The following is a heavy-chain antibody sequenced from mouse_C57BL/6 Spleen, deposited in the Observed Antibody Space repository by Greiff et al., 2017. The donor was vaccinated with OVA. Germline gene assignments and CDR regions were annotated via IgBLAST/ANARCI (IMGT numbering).Heavy chain of an antibody. J-gene: IGHJ1*03. Sequence: PGQGLEWIGMIHPNSGSTNYNEKFKSKATLTVDKSSSTAYMQLSSLTSEDSAVYYCARREITTVVNWYFDVWGTGTTVTVSS. CDR3: ARREITTVVNWYFDV. CDR2: IHPNSGST. D-gene: IGHD1-1*01. V-gene: IGHV1-64*01.